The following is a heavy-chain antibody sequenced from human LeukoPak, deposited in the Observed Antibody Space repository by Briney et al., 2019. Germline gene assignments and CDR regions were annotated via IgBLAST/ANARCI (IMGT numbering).Heavy chain of an antibody. V-gene: IGHV3-23*01. D-gene: IGHD6-19*01. CDR3: AKDRDSSVWADAFDI. CDR1: GFTFSSYA. Sequence: GGSLRLSCAASGFTFSSYAVSWVRQAPGQGLEWVSAISGSGGSTYYADSVKGRFTISRDNSKNTLYLQMNSLRAEDTAVYYCAKDRDSSVWADAFDIWGQGTMVTVSS. J-gene: IGHJ3*02. CDR2: ISGSGGST.